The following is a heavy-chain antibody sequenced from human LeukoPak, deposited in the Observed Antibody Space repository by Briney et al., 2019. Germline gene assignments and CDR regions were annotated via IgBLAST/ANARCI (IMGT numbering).Heavy chain of an antibody. V-gene: IGHV3-23*01. J-gene: IGHJ4*02. D-gene: IGHD3-9*01. CDR3: AKAQGAPYYDILTGPDY. CDR1: GFTLSSYA. CDR2: ISGSGGST. Sequence: QPGGSLRLSCAASGFTLSSYAMSWVRQAPGKGLEWVSAISGSGGSTYYADSVKGRFTISRDNSKNTLYLQMNSLRAEDTAVYYCAKAQGAPYYDILTGPDYWGQGTLVTVSS.